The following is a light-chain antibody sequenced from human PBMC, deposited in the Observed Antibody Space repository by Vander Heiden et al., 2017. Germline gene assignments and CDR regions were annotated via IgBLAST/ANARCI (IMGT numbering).Light chain of an antibody. CDR1: SSNIGAGFD. Sequence: QSVLTQPPSVSGAPGQTVTISCTGNSSNIGAGFDVHWYQQLPGTAPKLLIEGEHNRPSGVPDRFSCATSYTSASLVTNGLQAEDEADDYWHSSDNSLRGSEVFGGGTRLTVL. CDR3: HSSDNSLRGSEV. CDR2: GEH. J-gene: IGLJ3*02. V-gene: IGLV1-40*01.